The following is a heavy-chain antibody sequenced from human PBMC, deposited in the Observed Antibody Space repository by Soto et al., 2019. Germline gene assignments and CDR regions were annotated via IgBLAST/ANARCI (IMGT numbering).Heavy chain of an antibody. J-gene: IGHJ4*02. CDR3: AKIRWTISLQEEDAI. CDR1: GGTFGSYA. Sequence: QVQLVQSGAEVKKPGSSVKVSCKSSGGTFGSYAISWVRQAPGQGLEWMGVVIPIFGTPHYAQKFYGRVTITADIPTSTAYLELSSLKSADTAVYYCAKIRWTISLQEEDAIWGQGTLVTVSS. CDR2: VIPIFGTP. V-gene: IGHV1-69*06. D-gene: IGHD2-15*01.